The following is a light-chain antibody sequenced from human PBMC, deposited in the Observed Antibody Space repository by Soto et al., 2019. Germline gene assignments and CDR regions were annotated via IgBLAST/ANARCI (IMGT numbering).Light chain of an antibody. CDR3: SSWDDSLNVVV. CDR1: SSTIGGNT. Sequence: QSVLTQSPSASGTPGQRVTISCSGSSSTIGGNTVNWYQQLPGTAPKLLIYNDDERPSGVPDRFTGSKSGTSSSLAISGLQSDDEADYYCSSWDDSLNVVVFGGGTKLTVL. CDR2: NDD. J-gene: IGLJ2*01. V-gene: IGLV1-44*01.